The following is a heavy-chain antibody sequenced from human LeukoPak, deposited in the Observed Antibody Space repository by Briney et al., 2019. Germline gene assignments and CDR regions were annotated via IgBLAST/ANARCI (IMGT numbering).Heavy chain of an antibody. CDR2: IYYSWST. V-gene: IGHV4-39*01. Sequence: PSETLSLTCTVSGGSISSSSYYWGWIRQPPGKGLEWIGSIYYSWSTYYNPSLKSRVTISVDTSKNQFPLKLSSVTAADTAVYYCAGHYDSSGYPPYWGQGTLVTVSS. D-gene: IGHD3-22*01. CDR1: GGSISSSSYY. J-gene: IGHJ4*02. CDR3: AGHYDSSGYPPY.